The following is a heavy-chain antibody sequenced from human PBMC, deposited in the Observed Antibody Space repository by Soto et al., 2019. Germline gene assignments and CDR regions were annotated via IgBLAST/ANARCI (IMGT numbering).Heavy chain of an antibody. J-gene: IGHJ5*02. CDR2: MNPDSGNT. CDR1: GYTFTNYD. CDR3: ARTDYRANPSAGNWFDP. V-gene: IGHV1-8*01. D-gene: IGHD4-17*01. Sequence: ASVKVSCKASGYTFTNYDINWVRQATGQGLEWMGWMNPDSGNTGYAQHFQGRVTMTRNTSVSTAYMELSNLRSEDTAVYYCARTDYRANPSAGNWFDPLGQGTLVNVSS.